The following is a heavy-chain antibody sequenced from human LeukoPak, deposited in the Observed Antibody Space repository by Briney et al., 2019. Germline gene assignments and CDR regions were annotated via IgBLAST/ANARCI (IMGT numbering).Heavy chain of an antibody. D-gene: IGHD3-22*01. CDR1: GLSFSGQW. J-gene: IGHJ4*02. Sequence: PGGSLTLSCAASGLSFSGQWMNWVRQAPGKGLEWVSYISTGGSPTYYADSVKGRFTISRDNAKNSLYLQMDGLRAEDTAVYYCARAKIDSGGYYLYYFDHWGQGTLVTVSS. CDR3: ARAKIDSGGYYLYYFDH. CDR2: ISTGGSPT. V-gene: IGHV3-48*03.